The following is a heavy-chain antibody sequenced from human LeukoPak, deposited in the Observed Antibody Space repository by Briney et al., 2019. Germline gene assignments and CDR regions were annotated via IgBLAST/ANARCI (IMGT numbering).Heavy chain of an antibody. D-gene: IGHD5-18*01. J-gene: IGHJ5*02. CDR3: AALGTAMVTSWFDP. V-gene: IGHV3-23*01. CDR1: GFTFSSYA. CDR2: ISGSGGST. Sequence: PGGSLRLSCAASGFTFSSYAMSWVRQAPGKGLEWVSAISGSGGSTYYADSVKGRFTISRDNSKNTLYLQMNSLGAEDTAVYYCAALGTAMVTSWFDPWGQGTLVTVSS.